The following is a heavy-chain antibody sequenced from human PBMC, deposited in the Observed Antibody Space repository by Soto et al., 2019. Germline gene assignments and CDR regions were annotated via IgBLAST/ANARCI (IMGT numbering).Heavy chain of an antibody. Sequence: QVQLVQSGAGVKKPGSSVKVSCKASGGTFSSYAISWVRQAPGQGLEWMGGIIPIFGTANYAQKFQGRVTIXAXXSTSTAYMELSSLRAEDTAVYYCARDFRGEWLLDYWGQGTLVTVSS. CDR3: ARDFRGEWLLDY. CDR2: IIPIFGTA. CDR1: GGTFSSYA. V-gene: IGHV1-69*14. D-gene: IGHD5-12*01. J-gene: IGHJ4*02.